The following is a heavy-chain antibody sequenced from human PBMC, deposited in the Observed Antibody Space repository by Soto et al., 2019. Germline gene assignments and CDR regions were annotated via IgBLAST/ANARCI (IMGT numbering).Heavy chain of an antibody. CDR1: GFTFSSYW. CDR2: MNMAGNRI. Sequence: EVQLVESGGGLVQPGGSLRLSCAASGFTFSSYWMHWVRQAPGKGLEWVSRMNMAGNRISYVDSVKGRCTISRDNAKNTFYMERNSARVEDTAVYYCGRGDGDRYDGHGYLGRHWGQGSLVTVSS. V-gene: IGHV3-74*01. J-gene: IGHJ4*02. D-gene: IGHD2-21*01. CDR3: GRGDGDRYDGHGYLGRH.